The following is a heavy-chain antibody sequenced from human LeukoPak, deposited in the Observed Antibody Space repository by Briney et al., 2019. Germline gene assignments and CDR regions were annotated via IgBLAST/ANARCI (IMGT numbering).Heavy chain of an antibody. V-gene: IGHV4-30-4*07. J-gene: IGHJ3*02. CDR3: ARDAQPGGGSRDAFDI. Sequence: SETLSLTCAVSGGSISSGGYSWSWIRQPPGKGLEWIGYIYYSGSTYYNPSLKSRVTISVDTSKNQFSLKLGSVTAADTAVYYCARDAQPGGGSRDAFDIWGQGTMVTVSS. D-gene: IGHD1-26*01. CDR1: GGSISSGGYS. CDR2: IYYSGST.